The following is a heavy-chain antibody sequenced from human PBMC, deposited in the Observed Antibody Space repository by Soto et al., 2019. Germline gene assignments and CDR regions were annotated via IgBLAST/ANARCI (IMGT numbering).Heavy chain of an antibody. CDR2: IYYTGST. V-gene: IGHV4-59*08. J-gene: IGHJ4*02. CDR1: GGSINSYY. Sequence: PSETLALTCSVSGGSINSYYWSWIRQPPGKGLEWVGYIYYTGSTNYNPSLKSRVTISVDTSKNQFSLKLSSVTAADTAVYYCARGRRITMIPYLSQHVYYFDYWGQGTLVTVSS. CDR3: ARGRRITMIPYLSQHVYYFDY. D-gene: IGHD3-22*01.